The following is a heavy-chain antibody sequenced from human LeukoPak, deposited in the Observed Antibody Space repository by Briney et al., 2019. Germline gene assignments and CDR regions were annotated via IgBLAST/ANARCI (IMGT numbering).Heavy chain of an antibody. D-gene: IGHD6-19*01. Sequence: GGSLRLSCAASGFTFRSCWMSWVRQAPGKGLEWVASIKQDGSEKYYVDSVKGRFTISRDNAKNSLYLQMTSLRAEDTAVYYCATRSGWYLRSFDYCGQGTLVTVSS. V-gene: IGHV3-7*01. CDR1: GFTFRSCW. CDR3: ATRSGWYLRSFDY. J-gene: IGHJ4*02. CDR2: IKQDGSEK.